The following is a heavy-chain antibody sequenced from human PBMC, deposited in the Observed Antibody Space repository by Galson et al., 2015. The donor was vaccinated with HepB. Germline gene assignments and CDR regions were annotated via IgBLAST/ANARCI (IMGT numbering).Heavy chain of an antibody. V-gene: IGHV1-18*01. CDR2: ISAYNGNT. J-gene: IGHJ6*03. D-gene: IGHD6-6*01. CDR3: ARAGSSSSRGLGYYYYMDV. CDR1: GYTFTSYG. Sequence: SVKVSCKASGYTFTSYGISWVRQAPGQGLEWMGWISAYNGNTNYAQKLQGRVTMTTDTSTSTAYMELRSLRSDDTAVYYCARAGSSSSRGLGYYYYMDVWGKGTTVTVSS.